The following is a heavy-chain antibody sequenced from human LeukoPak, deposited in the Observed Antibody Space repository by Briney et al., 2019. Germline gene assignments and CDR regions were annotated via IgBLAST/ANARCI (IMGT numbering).Heavy chain of an antibody. D-gene: IGHD3-22*01. CDR3: AKEKKYYYDSTGYPGYDY. V-gene: IGHV3-30*02. CDR2: IRYDGSNK. J-gene: IGHJ4*02. CDR1: GFTFSSYG. Sequence: GGSLRLSCAASGFTFSSYGMHWVRQAPGKGLEWVAFIRYDGSNKYYADSVKGRFTISRDNSKNTLYLQMNSLRAEDTAVYYCAKEKKYYYDSTGYPGYDYWGQGTLVTVSS.